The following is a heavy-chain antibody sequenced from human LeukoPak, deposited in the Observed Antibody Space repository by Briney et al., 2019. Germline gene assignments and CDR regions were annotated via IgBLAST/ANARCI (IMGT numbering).Heavy chain of an antibody. CDR3: ARFGNYYYGMDV. CDR1: GGSISSYY. V-gene: IGHV4-59*01. D-gene: IGHD3-10*01. Sequence: SETLSLTCTVSGGSISSYYWSWIRQPPGKGLEWIGYIYYSGSTNYNPSLKSRVTISVDTSKNQFPLKLSSVTAADTAVYYCARFGNYYYGMDVWGQGTTVTVSS. J-gene: IGHJ6*02. CDR2: IYYSGST.